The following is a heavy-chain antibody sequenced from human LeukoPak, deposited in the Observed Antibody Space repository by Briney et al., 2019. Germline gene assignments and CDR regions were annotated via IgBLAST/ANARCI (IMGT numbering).Heavy chain of an antibody. CDR1: GFTFSSYG. Sequence: GGSLRLSCAASGFTFSSYGMHWVRQAPGKGLEWVSAISGSGGSTYYADSVKGRFTISRDNSKNTLYLQMNSLRAEDTAVYYCAKDRSGSYLVAWGQGTLVTVSS. V-gene: IGHV3-23*01. D-gene: IGHD1-26*01. CDR3: AKDRSGSYLVA. CDR2: ISGSGGST. J-gene: IGHJ4*02.